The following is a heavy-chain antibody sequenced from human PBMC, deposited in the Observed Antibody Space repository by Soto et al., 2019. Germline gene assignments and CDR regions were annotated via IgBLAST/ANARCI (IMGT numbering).Heavy chain of an antibody. D-gene: IGHD5-18*01. CDR3: VKDDAPRGYSYGYYFDY. Sequence: SLRLSCSASGFTFSSYAMNWVRQAPGKGLEYVSAISSNGGSTYYADSVKGRFTISRDNSKNTLYLQMSSLRAEDTAVYYCVKDDAPRGYSYGYYFDYWGQGTLVIVYS. CDR2: ISSNGGST. CDR1: GFTFSSYA. V-gene: IGHV3-64D*06. J-gene: IGHJ4*02.